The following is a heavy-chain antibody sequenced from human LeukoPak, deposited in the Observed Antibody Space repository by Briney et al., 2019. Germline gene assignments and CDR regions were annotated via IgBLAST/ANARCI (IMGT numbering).Heavy chain of an antibody. Sequence: GASVKVSCKASGYTFTGYYMHWVRQAPGQGLEWMGWINPKSGGTNYAQKFQGRVTMTRDTSISTVYMELSSLRSEDTAVYYCARDLSRRLEVRGVAYWGQGTLVTVSS. CDR2: INPKSGGT. D-gene: IGHD3-10*01. V-gene: IGHV1-2*02. CDR1: GYTFTGYY. CDR3: ARDLSRRLEVRGVAY. J-gene: IGHJ4*02.